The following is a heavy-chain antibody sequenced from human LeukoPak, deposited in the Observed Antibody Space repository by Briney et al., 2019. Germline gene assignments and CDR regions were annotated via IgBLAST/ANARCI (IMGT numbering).Heavy chain of an antibody. V-gene: IGHV1-8*01. CDR1: GYTFTSYD. J-gene: IGHJ6*02. CDR3: ARGCRSSTSCPSYGMDV. CDR2: MNPNSGNT. Sequence: ASVKVSCKASGYTFTSYDINWVRQATGQGLEWMGWMNPNSGNTGYAQKFQGRVTMTRNTSISTAYMELSSLRSEDTAVYYCARGCRSSTSCPSYGMDVWGQGTTVTVSS. D-gene: IGHD2-2*01.